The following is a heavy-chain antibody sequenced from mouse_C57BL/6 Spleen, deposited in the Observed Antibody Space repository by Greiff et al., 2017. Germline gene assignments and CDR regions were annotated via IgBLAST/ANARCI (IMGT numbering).Heavy chain of an antibody. CDR1: EYEFPSHD. CDR3: ARLGNYGGAMDY. J-gene: IGHJ4*01. V-gene: IGHV5-2*01. Sequence: EVKLMESGGGLVQPGESLKLSCESNEYEFPSHDMSWVRKTPEKRLELVAAINSDGGSTYYPDTMERRFIISRDNTKKTLYLQMSSLRSEDTALYYCARLGNYGGAMDYWGQGTSVTVSS. CDR2: INSDGGST. D-gene: IGHD2-1*01.